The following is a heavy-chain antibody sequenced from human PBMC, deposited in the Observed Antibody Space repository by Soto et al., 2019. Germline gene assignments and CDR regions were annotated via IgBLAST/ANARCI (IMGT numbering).Heavy chain of an antibody. D-gene: IGHD2-15*01. CDR1: GFTFSSYA. CDR2: ISGSGGST. V-gene: IGHV3-23*01. Sequence: GGSLRLSCAASGFTFSSYAMSWVRQAPGKGLEWVSAISGSGGSTYYADSVKGRFTISRDNSKNTLYLQMNSLRAEDTAVYYCAKDQVDIVVVVAATNYFDYWGQGTLVTVSS. J-gene: IGHJ4*02. CDR3: AKDQVDIVVVVAATNYFDY.